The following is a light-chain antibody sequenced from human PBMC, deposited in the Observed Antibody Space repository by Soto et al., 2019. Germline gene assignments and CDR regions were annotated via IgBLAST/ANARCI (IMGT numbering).Light chain of an antibody. V-gene: IGKV3-20*01. CDR2: GAS. CDR1: QSVSSSY. CDR3: QQYNNWPS. J-gene: IGKJ5*01. Sequence: EIVLTQSPGTLSLSPGERATHSCRASQSVSSSYLACYQQKPGQAPRLLIYGASSRATGIPDRFSGSGSGTDFTLTIRSLQSEDFAVYFCQQYNNWPSFGQGTRLEIK.